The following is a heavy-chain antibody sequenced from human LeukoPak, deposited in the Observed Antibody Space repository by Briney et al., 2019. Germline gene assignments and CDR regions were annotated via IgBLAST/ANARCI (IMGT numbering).Heavy chain of an antibody. CDR3: AREPPQLGSYGRWFDP. V-gene: IGHV4-4*07. CDR1: GGTISSYC. D-gene: IGHD1-26*01. CDR2: IYTSGST. Sequence: PSETLSLTCTVSGGTISSYCRSWIRQAAGKGLEWIGRIYTSGSTNYNPSLTSGRTMSVATSKNQSYLTLSSVTAADTAVYSCAREPPQLGSYGRWFDPWGQGTLVTVSS. J-gene: IGHJ5*02.